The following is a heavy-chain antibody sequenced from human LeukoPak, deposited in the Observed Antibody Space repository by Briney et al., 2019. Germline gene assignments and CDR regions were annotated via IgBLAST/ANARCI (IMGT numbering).Heavy chain of an antibody. D-gene: IGHD2-15*01. J-gene: IGHJ6*02. V-gene: IGHV3-48*03. CDR3: ARVGCSGGRCPGYGMDV. CDR1: GFTFSSYE. CDR2: ISSSGTTI. Sequence: PGGSLRLSCAASGFTFSSYEMNWVRQAPGKGLEWVSYISSSGTTIYYADSVKGRFTISRDTAKNSLYLQMNSLRVEDTAVYYCARVGCSGGRCPGYGMDVWGQGTTVTVSS.